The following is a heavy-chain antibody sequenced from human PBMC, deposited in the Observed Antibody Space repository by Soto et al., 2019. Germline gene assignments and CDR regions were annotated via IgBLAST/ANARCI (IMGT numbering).Heavy chain of an antibody. Sequence: SVKVSCKASGGTFSSYAISWVRQAPGQGLEWMGGIIPIFGTANYAQKFQGRVTITADESTSTAYMELSSLRSEDTAVYYCAPTGGYVSCLDYWGQGTPVPVSS. J-gene: IGHJ4*01. CDR1: GGTFSSYA. CDR3: APTGGYVSCLDY. CDR2: IIPIFGTA. V-gene: IGHV1-69*13. D-gene: IGHD3-10*02.